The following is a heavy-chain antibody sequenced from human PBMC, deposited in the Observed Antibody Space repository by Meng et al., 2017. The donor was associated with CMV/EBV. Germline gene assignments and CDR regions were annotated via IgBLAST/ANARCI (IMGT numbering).Heavy chain of an antibody. CDR3: ARLNDSSGYYLGYFDY. CDR2: IYWDDDK. V-gene: IGHV2-5*02. D-gene: IGHD3-22*01. CDR1: WFSLGTSGVG. J-gene: IGHJ4*02. Sequence: QIPLKESGPTLVKPTQTLTLTCPFSWFSLGTSGVGVGWVRQPPGKALEWLALIYWDDDKRYSPSLKSRLTITKDTSKNQVVLTMTNMDPVDTATYYCARLNDSSGYYLGYFDYWGQGTLVTVSS.